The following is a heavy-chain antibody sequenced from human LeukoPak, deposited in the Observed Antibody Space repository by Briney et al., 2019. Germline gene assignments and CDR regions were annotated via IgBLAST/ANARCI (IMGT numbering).Heavy chain of an antibody. CDR3: ARPITMVRGVMGGADY. CDR1: GFTFSSYA. Sequence: PGGSLRLSCAASGFTFSSYAMHWVRQAPGKGLEWVAVISYDGSNKYYADSVKGRFTISRDNSKNTLYLQMNSLRAEDTAVYYCARPITMVRGVMGGADYWGQGTLVTVSS. V-gene: IGHV3-30-3*01. D-gene: IGHD3-10*01. J-gene: IGHJ4*02. CDR2: ISYDGSNK.